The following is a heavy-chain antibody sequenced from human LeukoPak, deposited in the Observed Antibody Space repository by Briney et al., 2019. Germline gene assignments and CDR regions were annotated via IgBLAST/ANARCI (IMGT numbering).Heavy chain of an antibody. V-gene: IGHV1-18*01. CDR3: AQTDYPPLYDS. D-gene: IGHD4-11*01. CDR1: GYIFTSYD. Sequence: GASVKVSCKASGYIFTSYDISWVRQAPGQGLEWVGWISAYNGNTDYAQKFQGRITMTTDTPTSTAYMELRSLRSDDTAVYYCAQTDYPPLYDSWGQGTLVTVSS. J-gene: IGHJ4*02. CDR2: ISAYNGNT.